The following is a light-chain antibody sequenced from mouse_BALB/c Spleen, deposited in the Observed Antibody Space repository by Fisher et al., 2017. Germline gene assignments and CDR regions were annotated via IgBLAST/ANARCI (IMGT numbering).Light chain of an antibody. CDR3: QQRSSYPPT. V-gene: IGKV4-55*01. Sequence: IVMTQSTAIMSASPGEKVTISCSASSSVSYMYWYQQKPGSSPRLLIYDTSNLASGVPARFSGSGSGTSYSLTISSMEAEDAATYYCQQRSSYPPTFGSGTKLEIK. CDR2: DTS. CDR1: SSVSY. J-gene: IGKJ4*01.